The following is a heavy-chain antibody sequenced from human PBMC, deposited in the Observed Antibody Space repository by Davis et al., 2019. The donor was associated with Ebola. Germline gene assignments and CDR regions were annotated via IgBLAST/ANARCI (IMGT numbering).Heavy chain of an antibody. D-gene: IGHD3-10*01. CDR2: ISSSGSTI. V-gene: IGHV3-48*03. Sequence: GGSLRLSCAASGFTFSSYAMHWVRQAPGKGLEWVSYISSSGSTIYYADSVKGRFTISRDNAKNSLYLQMNSLRAEDTAVYYCARVPPGYYGSGSYPGGQGTLVTVSS. CDR1: GFTFSSYA. J-gene: IGHJ5*02. CDR3: ARVPPGYYGSGSYP.